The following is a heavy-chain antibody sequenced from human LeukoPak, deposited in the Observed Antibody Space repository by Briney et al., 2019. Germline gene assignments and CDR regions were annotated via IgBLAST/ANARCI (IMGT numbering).Heavy chain of an antibody. J-gene: IGHJ5*02. Sequence: ASETLSLTCTVSGGSISSSSYYWGWIRQPPGKGLEWIGSIYYSGSTYYNPSLKSRVTISVDTSKNQFSLKLSSVTAADTAVYYCARNTYSSRWYARECWFDPWGQGTLVTVSS. D-gene: IGHD6-19*01. V-gene: IGHV4-39*01. CDR3: ARNTYSSRWYARECWFDP. CDR1: GGSISSSSYY. CDR2: IYYSGST.